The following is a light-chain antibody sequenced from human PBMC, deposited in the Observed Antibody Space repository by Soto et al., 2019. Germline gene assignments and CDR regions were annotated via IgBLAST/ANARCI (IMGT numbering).Light chain of an antibody. J-gene: IGLJ3*02. Sequence: QSALTQPPSASGSPGQSVTFSCTGTSSDVGAYNFVSWYQQHPGRAPKLVLYEVNKRPSGVPDRFSGSKSGNTASLTVSGLQAEDEADYFCSSYAGSIFWLFGGGTKVTVL. CDR3: SSYAGSIFWL. V-gene: IGLV2-8*01. CDR1: SSDVGAYNF. CDR2: EVN.